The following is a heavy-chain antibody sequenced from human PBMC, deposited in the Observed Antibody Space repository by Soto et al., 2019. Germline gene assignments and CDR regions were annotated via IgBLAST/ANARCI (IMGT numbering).Heavy chain of an antibody. CDR2: ISYDGTNQ. CDR1: GFTFSSYG. V-gene: IGHV3-30*18. Sequence: QVQLVESGGGVVQPGRSLRLSCAASGFTFSSYGMHWVRQAPGKGLEWVAVISYDGTNQYYADPVKGRFTISRDNSKNTLYLQMNSLRTEDTAVYYCAKCVSSWYSIQSYFDYWGQGTLVTVSS. CDR3: AKCVSSWYSIQSYFDY. D-gene: IGHD6-13*01. J-gene: IGHJ4*02.